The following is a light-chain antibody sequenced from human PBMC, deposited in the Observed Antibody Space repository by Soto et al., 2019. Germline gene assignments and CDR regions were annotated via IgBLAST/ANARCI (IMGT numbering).Light chain of an antibody. Sequence: SALTQPASVSGSPGQSITISCTGTSSDVGGYNYVSWYQQHPGTAPNLMISEVSNRPSGVSTRFSGSKSGNTASLTISGLQAEDEADYYCSSYSSSSLYVFGSGTKVTVL. V-gene: IGLV2-14*01. CDR1: SSDVGGYNY. CDR2: EVS. J-gene: IGLJ1*01. CDR3: SSYSSSSLYV.